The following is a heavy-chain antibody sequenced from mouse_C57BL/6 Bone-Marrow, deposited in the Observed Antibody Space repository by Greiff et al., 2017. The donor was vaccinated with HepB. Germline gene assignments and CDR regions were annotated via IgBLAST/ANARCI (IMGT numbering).Heavy chain of an antibody. J-gene: IGHJ3*01. V-gene: IGHV5-12*01. CDR2: ISNGGGST. D-gene: IGHD2-4*01. Sequence: EVMLVESGGGLVQPGGSLKLSCAASGFTFSDYYMYWVRQTPEKRLEWVAYISNGGGSTYYPDTVKGRFTISRDNAKNTLYLQMSRLKSEDTAMYYCARPPYYDYDEGFAYWGQGTLVTVSA. CDR1: GFTFSDYY. CDR3: ARPPYYDYDEGFAY.